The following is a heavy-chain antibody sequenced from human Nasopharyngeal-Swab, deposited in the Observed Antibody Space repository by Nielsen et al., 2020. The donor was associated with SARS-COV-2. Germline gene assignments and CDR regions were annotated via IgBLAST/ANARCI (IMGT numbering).Heavy chain of an antibody. J-gene: IGHJ5*02. CDR3: ARIRQWLVNNWFDP. V-gene: IGHV4-30-2*01. CDR1: GGSISSGGYS. CDR2: IYHSGST. Sequence: SETLSLTCAVSGGSISSGGYSWSWIRQPPGKGLEWIGYIYHSGSTYYNPSLKSRVTISVDRSKNQFSLKLSSVTAADTAVYYCARIRQWLVNNWFDPWGQGTLVTVSS. D-gene: IGHD6-19*01.